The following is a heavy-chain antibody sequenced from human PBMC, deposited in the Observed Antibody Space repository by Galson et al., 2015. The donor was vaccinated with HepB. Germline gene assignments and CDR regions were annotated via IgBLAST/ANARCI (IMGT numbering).Heavy chain of an antibody. V-gene: IGHV1-69*06. J-gene: IGHJ5*02. CDR2: IIPIFGTA. CDR3: AREFRGDLYGSGSRLFDP. CDR1: GGTFSSYA. D-gene: IGHD3-10*01. Sequence: SVKVSCKASGGTFSSYAFSWVRQAPGQGLEWMGGIIPIFGTANYAQKFQGRVTITADKSTSTAYMELSSLRSEDTAVYYCAREFRGDLYGSGSRLFDPRGQGTLVTVSS.